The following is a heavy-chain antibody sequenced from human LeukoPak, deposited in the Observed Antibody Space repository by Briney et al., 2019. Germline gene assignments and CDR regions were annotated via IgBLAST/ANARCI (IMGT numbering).Heavy chain of an antibody. CDR2: INWNGGST. D-gene: IGHD6-13*01. Sequence: GGSLRLSCAASGFTFDDYGMSWVRQAPGKGLEWVSGINWNGGSTGYADSVKGRFTISRDNAKNSLYLQMNSLRAEDTALYHCARDVYSRSCSEPTSLDYWGQGTLVTVSS. J-gene: IGHJ4*02. V-gene: IGHV3-20*01. CDR3: ARDVYSRSCSEPTSLDY. CDR1: GFTFDDYG.